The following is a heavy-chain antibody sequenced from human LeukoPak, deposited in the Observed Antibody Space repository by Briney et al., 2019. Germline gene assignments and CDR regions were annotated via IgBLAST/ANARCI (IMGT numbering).Heavy chain of an antibody. J-gene: IGHJ5*02. D-gene: IGHD2-2*01. CDR3: ARGYCSSTSCYNWFDP. Sequence: AETLTLTCTVSGCSISSYYWSWIRQPPGKGLEWIGYIYTSGSTNYNPSLKSRVTISVDTSKNQFSLKLSSVTAADTAVYYCARGYCSSTSCYNWFDPWGQGTLVTVSS. V-gene: IGHV4-4*09. CDR2: IYTSGST. CDR1: GCSISSYY.